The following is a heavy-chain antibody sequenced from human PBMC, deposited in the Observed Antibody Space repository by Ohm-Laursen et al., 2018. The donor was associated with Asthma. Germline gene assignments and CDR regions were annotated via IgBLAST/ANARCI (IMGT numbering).Heavy chain of an antibody. CDR3: ARIGPEWELPGREYSLHH. Sequence: TLSLTCTVSGGSISSSSYYWGWTRQPPGKGLEWIGSIYYSGSTYYNPSLKSRVTVSVDTSKNQFSLKLSSVTAADTAVYYCARIGPEWELPGREYSLHHWGQGTQVTVSS. V-gene: IGHV4-39*01. D-gene: IGHD1-26*01. CDR2: IYYSGST. CDR1: GGSISSSSYY. J-gene: IGHJ1*01.